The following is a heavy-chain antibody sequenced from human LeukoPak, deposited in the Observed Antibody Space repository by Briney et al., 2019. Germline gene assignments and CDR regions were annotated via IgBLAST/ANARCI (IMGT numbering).Heavy chain of an antibody. D-gene: IGHD5-18*01. CDR2: ISSSSPYI. V-gene: IGHV3-21*01. CDR3: ARLYSRVGPFDY. Sequence: GGSLRLSCAASGFTFSDYSMNWVRQAPGKGLEWVASISSSSPYIYYTDSVKGRFTISRDNAKNSLYLQMNSLRAEDMAVYYCARLYSRVGPFDYWGQGTLVTVSS. CDR1: GFTFSDYS. J-gene: IGHJ4*02.